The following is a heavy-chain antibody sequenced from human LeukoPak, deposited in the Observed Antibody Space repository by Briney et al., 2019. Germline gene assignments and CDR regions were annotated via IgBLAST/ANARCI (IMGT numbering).Heavy chain of an antibody. CDR2: ISGSGGST. Sequence: GGSLRLSCAASGFTFSSYAMSWVRQAPGKGLEWVSAISGSGGSTYYADSVKGRFTISRDNSKNTLYLQMNSLGAEDTAVYYCAKDLQDSSSLYYYGMDVWGQGTTVTVSS. CDR3: AKDLQDSSSLYYYGMDV. CDR1: GFTFSSYA. D-gene: IGHD6-6*01. J-gene: IGHJ6*02. V-gene: IGHV3-23*01.